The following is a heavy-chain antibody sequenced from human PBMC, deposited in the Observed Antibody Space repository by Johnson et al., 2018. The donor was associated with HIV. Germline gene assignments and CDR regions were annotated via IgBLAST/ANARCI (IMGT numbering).Heavy chain of an antibody. CDR1: GFTFDDYD. CDR2: INWNGGST. V-gene: IGHV3-20*04. Sequence: VQLVESGGGVVRPGGSLRLSCAASGFTFDDYDMSWVRQAPGKGLEWVSGINWNGGSTGYADSVKGRFTISRDNSKNTLYLQMNSLRAEDTAVYYCARDLVYGGNLRAFDIWGQGTMVTVSS. CDR3: ARDLVYGGNLRAFDI. J-gene: IGHJ3*02. D-gene: IGHD4-23*01.